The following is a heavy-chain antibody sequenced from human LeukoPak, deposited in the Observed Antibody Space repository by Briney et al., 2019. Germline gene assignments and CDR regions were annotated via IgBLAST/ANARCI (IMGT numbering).Heavy chain of an antibody. J-gene: IGHJ4*02. V-gene: IGHV1-2*04. D-gene: IGHD4-17*01. CDR1: GYTFTGYY. Sequence: ASVKVSCKASGYTFTGYYMHWVRQAPGQGLEWMGWINPNSGGTNYARKFQGWVTMTRDTSISTAYMELSRLRSDDTAVYYCARGLDGVGTVTTGPAVDYWGQGTLVTVSS. CDR3: ARGLDGVGTVTTGPAVDY. CDR2: INPNSGGT.